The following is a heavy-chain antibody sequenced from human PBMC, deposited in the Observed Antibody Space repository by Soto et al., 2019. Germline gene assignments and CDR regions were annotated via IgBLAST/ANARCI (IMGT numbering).Heavy chain of an antibody. CDR2: MNPNSGNT. CDR3: ARNIVDCTSSYRY. Sequence: GASVNFSFNASGYTFTSYDINWVRQATGQVLDCMGWMNPNSGNTGYAQNFQGRVTMTRDTSISTAYMELSSLRSEDTAVYYCARNIVDCTSSYRYWGHGTLDTDSS. J-gene: IGHJ4*01. V-gene: IGHV1-8*01. CDR1: GYTFTSYD. D-gene: IGHD2-2*01.